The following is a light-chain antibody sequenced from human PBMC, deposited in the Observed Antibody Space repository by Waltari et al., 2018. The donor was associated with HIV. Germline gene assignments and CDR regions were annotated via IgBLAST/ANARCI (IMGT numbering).Light chain of an antibody. CDR3: QQYNSWPLT. J-gene: IGKJ3*01. V-gene: IGKV3-15*01. CDR1: QNVSTN. CDR2: GAS. Sequence: ETVITQSPGALSVSPGERVTLSCRASQNVSTNLAWYQQKPGQPPRLLIYGASARATDGPARFSGSGSGTEFNLSIAARRSEDLAVYFCQQYNSWPLTFGPGSKVNIK.